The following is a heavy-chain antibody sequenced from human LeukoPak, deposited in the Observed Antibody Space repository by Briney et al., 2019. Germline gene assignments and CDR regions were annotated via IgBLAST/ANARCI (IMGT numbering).Heavy chain of an antibody. CDR2: IYYSGST. J-gene: IGHJ4*02. CDR3: ARDAYDSSGYSFDY. V-gene: IGHV4-61*01. Sequence: MASETLSLTCTVSGYSISSGYYWSWIRQPPGKGLEWIGYIYYSGSTNYNPSLKSRVTISVDTSKNQFSLKLSSVTAADTAVYYCARDAYDSSGYSFDYWGQGTLVTVSS. D-gene: IGHD3-22*01. CDR1: GYSISSGYY.